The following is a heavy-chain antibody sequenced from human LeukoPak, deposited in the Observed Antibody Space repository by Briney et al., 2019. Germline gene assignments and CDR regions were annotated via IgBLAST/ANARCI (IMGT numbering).Heavy chain of an antibody. CDR2: INPSGGST. Sequence: ASVKVSCKASGYTFTSYYIHWVRQAPGQGLEWMGIINPSGGSTNYAQKFQGRVTMTRDTSTNTVYMELSSLRSEDTAVYYCARAWESIAGYYFDYWGQGTLVTVSS. J-gene: IGHJ4*02. V-gene: IGHV1-46*01. CDR3: ARAWESIAGYYFDY. CDR1: GYTFTSYY. D-gene: IGHD1-26*01.